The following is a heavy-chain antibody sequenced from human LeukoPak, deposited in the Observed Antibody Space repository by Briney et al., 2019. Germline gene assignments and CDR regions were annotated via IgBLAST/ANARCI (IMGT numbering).Heavy chain of an antibody. CDR2: VYWDDDT. J-gene: IGHJ4*02. D-gene: IGHD5-24*01. Sequence: SGPTLVIPTQTLTHTLTFSGFSHSTTGVNVGWIRQPPGKALEWLALVYWDDDTRYSPSLRDRLTITKDTSKNQVVLTMTNMDPVDTATYYCAHITRKLATILVDHWGQGTLVTVSS. V-gene: IGHV2-5*02. CDR1: GFSHSTTGVN. CDR3: AHITRKLATILVDH.